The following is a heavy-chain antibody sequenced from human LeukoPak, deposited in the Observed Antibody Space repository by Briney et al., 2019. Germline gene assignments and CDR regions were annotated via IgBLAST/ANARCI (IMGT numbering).Heavy chain of an antibody. CDR1: GGTFSSYA. CDR2: IIPIFGIA. CDR3: ARDSFNEDIAAAGNDY. V-gene: IGHV1-69*04. Sequence: GASVKVSCKASGGTFSSYAISWVRQAPGQGLEWMGRIIPIFGIANYAQKFQGRVTITADKSTSTAYMELSSLRSEDTAVYYCARDSFNEDIAAAGNDYWGQGTLVTVSS. J-gene: IGHJ4*02. D-gene: IGHD6-13*01.